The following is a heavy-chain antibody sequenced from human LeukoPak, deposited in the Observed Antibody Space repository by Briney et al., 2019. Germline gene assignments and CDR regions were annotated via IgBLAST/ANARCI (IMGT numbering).Heavy chain of an antibody. Sequence: PSETLPLTCTVSGGSISSSSYYWGWIRQPPGKGLEWIGSIYYSGSTYYNPSLKSRVTISVDTSKNQFSLKLSSVTAADTAVYYCARGRGRYSSSWYYFDYWGQGTLVTVSS. CDR2: IYYSGST. D-gene: IGHD6-13*01. V-gene: IGHV4-39*01. J-gene: IGHJ4*02. CDR3: ARGRGRYSSSWYYFDY. CDR1: GGSISSSSYY.